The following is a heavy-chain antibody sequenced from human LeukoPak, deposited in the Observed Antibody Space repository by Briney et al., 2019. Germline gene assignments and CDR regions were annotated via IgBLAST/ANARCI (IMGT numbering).Heavy chain of an antibody. V-gene: IGHV5-51*01. CDR2: IYPGDSDT. CDR1: GYSFIDYW. CDR3: ARRRRFGGAFDI. J-gene: IGHJ3*02. D-gene: IGHD3-3*01. Sequence: GEPLKISCKASGYSFIDYWIGWVRQMPGKGLEWVGIIYPGDSDTRYSPSFQGHVTISADKSISTAYLQWSSLKASDTAMYYCARRRRFGGAFDIWGQGTMVTVSS.